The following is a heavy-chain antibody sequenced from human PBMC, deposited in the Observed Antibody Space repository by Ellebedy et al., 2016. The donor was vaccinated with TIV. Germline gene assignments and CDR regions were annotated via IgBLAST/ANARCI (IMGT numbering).Heavy chain of an antibody. J-gene: IGHJ3*01. CDR1: EFTFSTYS. D-gene: IGHD4-17*01. V-gene: IGHV3-48*02. Sequence: GESLKISCAASEFTFSTYSMNWVRRAPGKGLEWVAYIGSRINKIYYADSVKGRFTISRDNAKTSLYLQMNSLRDEDTAVYYCARGGGERLRYAFDLWGQGTMVTVSS. CDR2: IGSRINKI. CDR3: ARGGGERLRYAFDL.